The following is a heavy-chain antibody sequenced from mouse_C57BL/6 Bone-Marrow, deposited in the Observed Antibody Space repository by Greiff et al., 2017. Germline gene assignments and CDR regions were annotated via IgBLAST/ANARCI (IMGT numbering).Heavy chain of an antibody. J-gene: IGHJ3*01. V-gene: IGHV1-9*01. CDR2: ILPGSGST. CDR3: ARWPAAAY. Sequence: VQLQQSGAELMKPGASVKLSCKATGYTFTGYWIEWVKLRPGHGLEWIGEILPGSGSTNYHEKFKGKATFTADTSSNTAYMQLSSLTTEDSAIYYCARWPAAAYWGQGTLVTVSA. CDR1: GYTFTGYW.